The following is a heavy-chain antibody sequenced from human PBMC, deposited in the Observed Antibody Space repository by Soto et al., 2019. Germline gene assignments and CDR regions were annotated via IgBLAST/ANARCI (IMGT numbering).Heavy chain of an antibody. J-gene: IGHJ4*02. CDR3: EGGQQLVPGLN. CDR1: GYTFTSYA. D-gene: IGHD6-13*01. V-gene: IGHV1-3*01. CDR2: INAGNGNT. Sequence: ASVKVSCKASGYTFTSYAMHWVRQAPGQRLEWMGWINAGNGNTKYSQKFQGRVTITRDTSASTAYMELSSLRSEDTAVYYCEGGQQLVPGLNWGQGTLVTVSS.